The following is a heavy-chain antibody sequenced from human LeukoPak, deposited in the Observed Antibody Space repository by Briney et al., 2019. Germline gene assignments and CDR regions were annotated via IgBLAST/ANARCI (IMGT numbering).Heavy chain of an antibody. D-gene: IGHD2-15*01. CDR1: GGTFSSYA. CDR3: ALGYCSGGSCPGGY. CDR2: IIPILGIA. V-gene: IGHV1-69*04. J-gene: IGHJ4*02. Sequence: ASVKVSCKASGGTFSSYAISWVRQAPGQGLEWMGRIIPILGIANYAQRLQGRVTMTTDTSTSTAYMELRSLRSDDTAVYYCALGYCSGGSCPGGYWGQGTLXTVSS.